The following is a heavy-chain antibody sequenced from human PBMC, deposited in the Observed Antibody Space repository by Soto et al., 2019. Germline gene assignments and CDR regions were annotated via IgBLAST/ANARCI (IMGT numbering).Heavy chain of an antibody. CDR1: GGSISSYY. CDR2: IYYSGST. V-gene: IGHV4-59*01. Sequence: SLTCTVSGGSISSYYWSWIRQPPGKGLEWIGYIYYSGSTNYNPSLKSRVTISLDTSRSQVSLTLTSVTAADTAVYYCARGFQLWTYAMDVWGQGTNVTVSS. CDR3: ARGFQLWTYAMDV. J-gene: IGHJ6*02. D-gene: IGHD5-18*01.